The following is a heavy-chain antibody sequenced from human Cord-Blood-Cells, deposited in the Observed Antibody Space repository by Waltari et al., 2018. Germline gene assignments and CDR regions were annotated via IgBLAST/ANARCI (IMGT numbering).Heavy chain of an antibody. CDR2: IYYSGST. J-gene: IGHJ4*02. V-gene: IGHV4-39*01. Sequence: QLQLQESGPGLVKPSETLSLTCTVPGGSISRSSYYWGWIRQPPGKGLEWIGSIYYSGSTYYNPSLKSRVTISVDTSKNQFSLKLSSVTAADTAVYYCARQGLYYDILTGYYPFDYWGQGTLVTVSS. CDR3: ARQGLYYDILTGYYPFDY. D-gene: IGHD3-9*01. CDR1: GGSISRSSYY.